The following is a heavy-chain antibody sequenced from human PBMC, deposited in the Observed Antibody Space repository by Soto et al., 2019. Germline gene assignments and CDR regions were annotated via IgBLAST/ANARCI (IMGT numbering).Heavy chain of an antibody. CDR2: IGYDGGDK. CDR1: GFTFSSYG. CDR3: AKDVDSRFDC. D-gene: IGHD3-9*01. V-gene: IGHV3-30*18. Sequence: GGSLRLSCAASGFTFSSYGMHWVRQAPGKGLEWVAVIGYDGGDKYYADSVKGRFTISRDNSKNTLYLQMNSLRIEDTAVYYCAKDVDSRFDCWGQGTLVTVSS. J-gene: IGHJ4*02.